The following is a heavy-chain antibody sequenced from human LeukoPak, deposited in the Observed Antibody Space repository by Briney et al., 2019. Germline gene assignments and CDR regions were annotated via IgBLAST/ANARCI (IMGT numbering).Heavy chain of an antibody. Sequence: PSETLSLTCTVSGVSISRSNYYWGWIRQPPGKGLEWIATWSSRGNTNYSPSLRSRVTMSVDTSKNQFSLKLDSVTVADTAVYYCLRETGEAGVDPWGQGTLVTVSS. CDR1: GVSISRSNYY. D-gene: IGHD6-19*01. CDR2: WSSRGNT. V-gene: IGHV4-39*07. CDR3: LRETGEAGVDP. J-gene: IGHJ5*02.